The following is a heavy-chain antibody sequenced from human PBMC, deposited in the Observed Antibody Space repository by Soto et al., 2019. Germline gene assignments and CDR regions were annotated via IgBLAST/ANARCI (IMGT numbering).Heavy chain of an antibody. J-gene: IGHJ6*03. Sequence: GGSLRLSCAASGFTFSSYAMIWVRHAPGKGLEWVSAISGSGCSTYYADSVKGRFTISRDNYKNTLYLQMNSLRAEDTAVYYCAKGDDILTGCLYYYYYMEVWGKGTTVTFSS. CDR2: ISGSGCST. D-gene: IGHD3-9*01. V-gene: IGHV3-23*01. CDR1: GFTFSSYA. CDR3: AKGDDILTGCLYYYYYMEV.